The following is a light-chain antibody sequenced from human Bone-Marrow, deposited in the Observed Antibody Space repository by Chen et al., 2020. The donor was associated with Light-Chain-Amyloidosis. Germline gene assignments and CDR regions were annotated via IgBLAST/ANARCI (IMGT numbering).Light chain of an antibody. CDR3: CSYAGSSTFVV. J-gene: IGLJ2*01. CDR1: SSDVGSYNL. Sequence: QSALTQPASVSGSPGQSITISCAGTSSDVGSYNLVSWYQQHPGKAPKLMIYEGSKRPSGVSNRFSGSKSGNKASLTISGLQDEDEADYYCCSYAGSSTFVVFGGGTKLTVL. V-gene: IGLV2-23*01. CDR2: EGS.